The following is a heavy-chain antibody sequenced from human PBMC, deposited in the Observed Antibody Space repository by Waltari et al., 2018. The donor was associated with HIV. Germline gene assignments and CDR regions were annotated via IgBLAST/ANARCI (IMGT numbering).Heavy chain of an antibody. Sequence: EVRLVESGGGLVQPGGSLRLSCAASGFTFSHSWMTWVRQAPGKGLDWVANIKEDGSEKHYVDSGKGRFTISRDNAKNSLYLQMNSLRAEDTAVYYCARRQQLTDWGQGTLVTVSS. CDR1: GFTFSHSW. J-gene: IGHJ4*02. V-gene: IGHV3-7*01. D-gene: IGHD6-13*01. CDR2: IKEDGSEK. CDR3: ARRQQLTD.